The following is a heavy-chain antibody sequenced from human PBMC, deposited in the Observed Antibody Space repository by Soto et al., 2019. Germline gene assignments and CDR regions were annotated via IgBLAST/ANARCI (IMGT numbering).Heavy chain of an antibody. CDR3: ARAHHGRVVAATSAFDI. J-gene: IGHJ3*02. V-gene: IGHV3-33*01. Sequence: PGGSLRLSCVVPGSIFIGYGMHWVRQAPGKGLEWVAVIWHDGSEIYYADSVKGRFTISRDNSKNTLYLQMNSLRAEDTAVYYCARAHHGRVVAATSAFDIWGQGTMVTVSS. D-gene: IGHD2-15*01. CDR1: GSIFIGYG. CDR2: IWHDGSEI.